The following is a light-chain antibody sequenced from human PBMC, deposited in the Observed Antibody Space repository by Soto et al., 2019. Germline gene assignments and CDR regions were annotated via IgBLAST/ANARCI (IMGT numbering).Light chain of an antibody. CDR2: DVS. Sequence: QSVLTQPRSVSGSPGQSVSISCTGTSRDFGGYKSVSWYQQHPGKAPKVLIYDVSKRPSGAPDRFSGSKSGNTASLTVSGLQAEDEADYYCCSYAGSYIPYIFGTGTKVTVL. CDR3: CSYAGSYIPYI. CDR1: SRDFGGYKS. V-gene: IGLV2-11*01. J-gene: IGLJ1*01.